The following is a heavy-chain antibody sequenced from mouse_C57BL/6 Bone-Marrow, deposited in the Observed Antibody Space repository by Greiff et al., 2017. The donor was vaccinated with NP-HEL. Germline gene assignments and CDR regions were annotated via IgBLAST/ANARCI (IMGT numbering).Heavy chain of an antibody. Sequence: QVQLKQSGAELVMPGASVKLSCKASGYTFTSYWMHWVKQRPGQGLEWIGEIDPSDSYTNYNQKFKGKSTLTVDKSSSTAYMQLSSLTSEDSAVYYCARGITTVVPYYFDYWGQGTTLTVSS. CDR1: GYTFTSYW. V-gene: IGHV1-69*01. D-gene: IGHD1-1*01. CDR3: ARGITTVVPYYFDY. CDR2: IDPSDSYT. J-gene: IGHJ2*01.